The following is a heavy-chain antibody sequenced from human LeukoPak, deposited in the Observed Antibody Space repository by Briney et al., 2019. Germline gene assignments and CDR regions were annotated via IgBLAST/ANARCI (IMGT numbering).Heavy chain of an antibody. D-gene: IGHD3-10*01. CDR2: IYSSGST. Sequence: ASETLPLTCTVSGYSISSGHYWGWIRQPPGNTLEWIGSIYSSGSTYYNSSLQSRVIIIIDTPKNHFSLTLSSVTAADTAVYYCARSDGYGLVDIWGQGTMVTVSS. CDR1: GYSISSGHY. V-gene: IGHV4-38-2*02. J-gene: IGHJ3*02. CDR3: ARSDGYGLVDI.